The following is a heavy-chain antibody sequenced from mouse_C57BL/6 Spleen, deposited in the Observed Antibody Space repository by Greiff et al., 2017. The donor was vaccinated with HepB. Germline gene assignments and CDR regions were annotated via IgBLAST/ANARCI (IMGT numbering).Heavy chain of an antibody. Sequence: QVQLQQSGPELVKPGASVKISCKASGYAFSSSWMNWVKQRPGKGLEWIGRIYPGDGDTNYNGKFKGKATLTADKSSSTAYMQLSSLTSEDSAVYFCARSKAYITTVVDFDYWGQGTTLTVSS. D-gene: IGHD1-1*01. V-gene: IGHV1-82*01. J-gene: IGHJ2*01. CDR2: IYPGDGDT. CDR1: GYAFSSSW. CDR3: ARSKAYITTVVDFDY.